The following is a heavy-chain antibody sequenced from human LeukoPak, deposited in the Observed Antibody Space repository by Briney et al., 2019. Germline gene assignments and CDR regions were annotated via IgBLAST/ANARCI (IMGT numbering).Heavy chain of an antibody. CDR3: AKGSSYDFWSGYTLDY. V-gene: IGHV3-23*01. D-gene: IGHD3-3*01. J-gene: IGHJ4*02. Sequence: GGSLRLSCAASRFIFNNYAMSWVRQAPGKGLEWVSFISGPGESTYYADSVKGRFTISRDNSKNTLYLAMNSLRAEDTAVYYCAKGSSYDFWSGYTLDYWGQGTLVTVSS. CDR2: ISGPGEST. CDR1: RFIFNNYA.